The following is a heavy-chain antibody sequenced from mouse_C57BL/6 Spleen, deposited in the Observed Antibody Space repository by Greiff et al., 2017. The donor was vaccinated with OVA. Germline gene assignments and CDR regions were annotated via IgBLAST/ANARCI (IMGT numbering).Heavy chain of an antibody. V-gene: IGHV1-26*01. J-gene: IGHJ4*01. Sequence: VQLQQSGPELVKPGASVKISCKASGYTFTDYYMNWVKQSHGKSLEWIGDINPNNGGTRYNKKFKGKATLTVDKSSSTAYMELRSLTYKDSAVYYCARRYDYGGDAMDYWGQGTSVTVSS. CDR2: INPNNGGT. CDR3: ARRYDYGGDAMDY. CDR1: GYTFTDYY. D-gene: IGHD2-4*01.